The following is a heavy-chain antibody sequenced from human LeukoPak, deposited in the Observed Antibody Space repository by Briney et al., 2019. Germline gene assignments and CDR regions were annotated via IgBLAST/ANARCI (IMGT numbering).Heavy chain of an antibody. V-gene: IGHV3-9*01. Sequence: GGSLRLSCAASGFTFDDYAMHWVRQAPGKGLEWVSGISWNSGSIGYADSVKGRFTISRDNAKNSLYLQRNSLRAEDTALYYCAKDAHLPYYDFWSGYYTGFDYWGQGTLVTVSS. J-gene: IGHJ4*02. CDR2: ISWNSGSI. CDR1: GFTFDDYA. D-gene: IGHD3-3*01. CDR3: AKDAHLPYYDFWSGYYTGFDY.